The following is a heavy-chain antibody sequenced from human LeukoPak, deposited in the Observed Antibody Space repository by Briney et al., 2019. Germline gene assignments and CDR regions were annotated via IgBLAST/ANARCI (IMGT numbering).Heavy chain of an antibody. J-gene: IGHJ5*02. V-gene: IGHV7-4-1*02. CDR1: GYTFTGYY. CDR2: INTNTGNP. D-gene: IGHD6-13*01. CDR3: ARVVRQQLSSWFDP. Sequence: ASVKVSCKASGYTFTGYYMHWVRQAPGQGLEWMGWINTNTGNPTYAQGFTGRFVFSLDTSISTAYLHISSLKAEDTAVYYCARVVRQQLSSWFDPWGQGTLVTVSS.